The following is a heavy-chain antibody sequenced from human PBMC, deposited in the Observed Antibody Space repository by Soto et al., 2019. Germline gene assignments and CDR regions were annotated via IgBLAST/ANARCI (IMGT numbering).Heavy chain of an antibody. D-gene: IGHD4-17*01. V-gene: IGHV1-18*01. CDR3: ARSQSGDYEGCGY. CDR2: ISASNGNT. Sequence: QVQLVQSGAEAKKPGASVKVSCKASGYTFTNYGINWVRQAPGQGLEWMGWISASNGNTNYAQRVQGRVTMTTDTSTSTAYMELRSLRSDDTAVYYCARSQSGDYEGCGYWGQGTLVTVSS. J-gene: IGHJ4*02. CDR1: GYTFTNYG.